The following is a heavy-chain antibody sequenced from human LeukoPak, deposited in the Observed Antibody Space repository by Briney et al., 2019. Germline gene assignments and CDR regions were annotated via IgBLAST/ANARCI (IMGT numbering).Heavy chain of an antibody. V-gene: IGHV4-39*01. CDR1: GGSISSSSYY. Sequence: SETLSLTCTVSGGSISSSSYYWGWIRQPPGKGLEWLGSIYYSGSTYYNPSLKSRVTISVDTSKNQFSLKLSSVTAADTAVYYCARRPSSGVYYYYYGMDVWGQGTTVTVSS. CDR2: IYYSGST. CDR3: ARRPSSGVYYYYYGMDV. J-gene: IGHJ6*02. D-gene: IGHD6-6*01.